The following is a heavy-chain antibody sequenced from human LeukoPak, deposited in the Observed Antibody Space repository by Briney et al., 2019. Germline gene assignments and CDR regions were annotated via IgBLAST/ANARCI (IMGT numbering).Heavy chain of an antibody. J-gene: IGHJ4*02. CDR2: ISGYNGNT. Sequence: GASVKVSCKVSGYTFSSYGISWVRQAPGQGLEWMGWISGYNGNTNYAQKLQGRVTMTTDTSTSTAYMELRGLRSDDTAVYYCARDVSGWSYFDYWGQGTLVTVSS. CDR3: ARDVSGWSYFDY. CDR1: GYTFSSYG. V-gene: IGHV1-18*04. D-gene: IGHD6-19*01.